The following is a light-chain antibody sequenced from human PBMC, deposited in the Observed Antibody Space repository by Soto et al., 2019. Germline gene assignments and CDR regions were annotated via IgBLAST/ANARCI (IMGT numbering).Light chain of an antibody. CDR1: QSVGSY. Sequence: IVLTQSPATMSLSPGERATLSCRASQSVGSYLAWYRQKPGQAPRLLISGASNRAPGIPARFSGSGSGTEFTLTISSLEPEDFAVYYCQQRNNWPPTWTFGQWTKV. V-gene: IGKV3-11*01. CDR2: GAS. J-gene: IGKJ1*01. CDR3: QQRNNWPPTWT.